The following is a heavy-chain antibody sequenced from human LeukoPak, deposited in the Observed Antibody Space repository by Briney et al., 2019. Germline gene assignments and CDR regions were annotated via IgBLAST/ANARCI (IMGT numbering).Heavy chain of an antibody. CDR1: GRSLNSGSYY. D-gene: IGHD1-26*01. J-gene: IGHJ4*02. Sequence: TLALTCTVFGRSLNSGSYYRSWIRQPAWKGLEWIGRIYTSGCTNYNPSLKSRVTISVDTSKNQSSLKLSSVTAADTAVYYCARGVVGATGYFDYWGQGTLVTVAS. CDR2: IYTSGCT. V-gene: IGHV4-61*02. CDR3: ARGVVGATGYFDY.